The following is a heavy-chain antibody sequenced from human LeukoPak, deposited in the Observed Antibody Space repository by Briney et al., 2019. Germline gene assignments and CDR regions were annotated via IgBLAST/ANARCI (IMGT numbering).Heavy chain of an antibody. CDR1: GFTFDTYA. J-gene: IGHJ4*02. Sequence: GGSLRLSCAASGFTFDTYAMTWVRQAPGRGLEWVTVIGPTGHDIHYAGSVKGRFTISRDNSQNTLYLQMNGLRAEDTAVYYCAKYCGGDCFRNFDCWGQGTLVTVSS. V-gene: IGHV3-23*01. CDR2: IGPTGHDI. D-gene: IGHD2-21*02. CDR3: AKYCGGDCFRNFDC.